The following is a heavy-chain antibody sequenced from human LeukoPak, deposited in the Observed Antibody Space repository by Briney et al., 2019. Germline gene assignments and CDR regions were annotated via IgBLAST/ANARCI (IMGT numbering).Heavy chain of an antibody. J-gene: IGHJ4*02. CDR2: ISSSSSYI. CDR1: GFTFSSYS. Sequence: GGSLRLSCAASGFTFSSYSMNWVRQAPGKGLEWVSSISSSSSYIYYADSVKGRFTISRDNSKNTLYLQMNSLRAEDTAVYYCAKVLYSSGCFDYWGQGTLVTVSS. V-gene: IGHV3-21*04. CDR3: AKVLYSSGCFDY. D-gene: IGHD6-19*01.